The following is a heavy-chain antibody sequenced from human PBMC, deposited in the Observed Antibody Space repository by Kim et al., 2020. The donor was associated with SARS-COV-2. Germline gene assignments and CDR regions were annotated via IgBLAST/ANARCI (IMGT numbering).Heavy chain of an antibody. CDR3: ARDMRTTLGFDY. V-gene: IGHV3-33*01. Sequence: YADSVKGRFTISRDNSKNTLYLQMNSLRAEDTAVYYCARDMRTTLGFDYWGQGTLVTVSS. J-gene: IGHJ4*02. D-gene: IGHD3-16*01.